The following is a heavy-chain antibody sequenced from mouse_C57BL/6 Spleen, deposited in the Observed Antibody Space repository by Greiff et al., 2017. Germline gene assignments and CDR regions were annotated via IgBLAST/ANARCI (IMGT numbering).Heavy chain of an antibody. J-gene: IGHJ1*03. D-gene: IGHD1-1*01. Sequence: QVQLKESGPGLVQPSQSLSITCTVSGFSLTSYGVHWVRQSPGKGLEWLGVIWRGGSTDYNAAFMSRLSITKDNSKSQVFFKMNSLQADDTAIYYCAKKDGGSSYGYFDVWGTGTTVTVSS. CDR3: AKKDGGSSYGYFDV. CDR2: IWRGGST. V-gene: IGHV2-5*01. CDR1: GFSLTSYG.